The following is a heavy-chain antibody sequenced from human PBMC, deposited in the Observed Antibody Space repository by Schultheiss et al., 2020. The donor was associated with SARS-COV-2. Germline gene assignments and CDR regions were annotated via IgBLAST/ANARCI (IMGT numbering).Heavy chain of an antibody. J-gene: IGHJ3*02. CDR2: ISSNGGST. CDR3: AKASTVTTVLVGLHAFDI. V-gene: IGHV3-64D*06. CDR1: GFTFSSYA. Sequence: GESLKISCAASGFTFSSYAMHWVRQAPGKGLEYVSAISSNGGSTYYADSVKGRFTISRDNSKNTLYLQMSSLRAEDTAVYYCAKASTVTTVLVGLHAFDIWGQGTMVTVSS. D-gene: IGHD4-17*01.